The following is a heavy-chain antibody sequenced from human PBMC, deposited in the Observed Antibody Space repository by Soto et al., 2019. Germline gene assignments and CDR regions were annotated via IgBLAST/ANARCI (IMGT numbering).Heavy chain of an antibody. CDR3: ARRGISHWAYFYYMDV. Sequence: PTETLSLTCVVSGGSLSDYFWSWIRQPPGMALEWIGEINHLGSINYNPSLKSRVTMSVDTSKNQFSLTLNSVTAADTATYYCARRGISHWAYFYYMDVWDRGTTVTVSS. J-gene: IGHJ6*03. V-gene: IGHV4-34*01. CDR1: GGSLSDYF. CDR2: INHLGSI. D-gene: IGHD2-21*01.